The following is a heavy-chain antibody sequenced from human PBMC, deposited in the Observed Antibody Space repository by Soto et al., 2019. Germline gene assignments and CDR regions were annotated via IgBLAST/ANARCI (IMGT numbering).Heavy chain of an antibody. CDR2: ISGSGGST. D-gene: IGHD3-22*01. V-gene: IGHV3-23*01. CDR1: GFTFSSYA. Sequence: GGSLRLSCAASGFTFSSYAMSWVRQAPGKGLEWVSAISGSGGSTYYADSVKGRFTIYRDNSKNTMYLKMNSLRAEDPAVYYCASRNTYYYDSSGYYYFDYWGQGTLVTVSS. J-gene: IGHJ4*02. CDR3: ASRNTYYYDSSGYYYFDY.